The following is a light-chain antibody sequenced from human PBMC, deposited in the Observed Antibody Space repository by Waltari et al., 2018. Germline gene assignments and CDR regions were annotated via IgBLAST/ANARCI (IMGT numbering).Light chain of an antibody. J-gene: IGKJ1*01. Sequence: EIVLTQSPASLSLSPGDRATLSCRASQSFGRTLAWYQQRPGQAPRLLIYDASSRATGIPDRFNGSGSGTDFSLTISRLEPEDFAVYYCQKYGTRPATFGQGTKVEVK. CDR2: DAS. CDR1: QSFGRT. V-gene: IGKV3-20*01. CDR3: QKYGTRPAT.